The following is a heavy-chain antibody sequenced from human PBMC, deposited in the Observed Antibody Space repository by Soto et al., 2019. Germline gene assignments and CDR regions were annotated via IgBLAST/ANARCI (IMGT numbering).Heavy chain of an antibody. Sequence: QVQVVESGGGVVQPGRSLRLSCAASGFTFSSFGMHWVRQAPGKGLEWVSLIWYDGSKKSYGDSVKGRFTISRDNSRNTVYLQMNSLRADDTAXXXXARDASYYSLWSGYYPSRNGMD. J-gene: IGHJ6*01. V-gene: IGHV3-33*01. CDR3: ARDASYYSLWSGYYPSRNGMD. CDR1: GFTFSSFG. D-gene: IGHD3-3*01. CDR2: IWYDGSKK.